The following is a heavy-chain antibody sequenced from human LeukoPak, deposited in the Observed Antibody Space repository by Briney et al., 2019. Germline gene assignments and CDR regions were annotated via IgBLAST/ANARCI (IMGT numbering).Heavy chain of an antibody. Sequence: GASVKVSCKASGYTFTGYYMHWVRQAPGQGLEWMGWINPNSGGTNYAQKFQGRVTMTRDTSISTAYMELSRLRSDDTAVYYCARDQTLTYGSGSYLRYYYYYMDVWGKGTTVTVSS. CDR2: INPNSGGT. V-gene: IGHV1-2*02. CDR3: ARDQTLTYGSGSYLRYYYYYMDV. CDR1: GYTFTGYY. J-gene: IGHJ6*03. D-gene: IGHD3-10*01.